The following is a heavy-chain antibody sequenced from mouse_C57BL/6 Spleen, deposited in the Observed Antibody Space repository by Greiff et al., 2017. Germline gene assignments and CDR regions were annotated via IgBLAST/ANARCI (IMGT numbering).Heavy chain of an antibody. CDR3: TRKGDDGYRYYFDY. Sequence: QVQLKESGAELVRPGASVTLSCKASGYTFTDYEMHWVKQTPVHGLEWIGAIDPETGGTAYNQKFKGKAILTADKSSSTAYMELRSLTSEDSAVYYCTRKGDDGYRYYFDYWGQGTTLTVSS. V-gene: IGHV1-15*01. J-gene: IGHJ2*01. D-gene: IGHD2-3*01. CDR1: GYTFTDYE. CDR2: IDPETGGT.